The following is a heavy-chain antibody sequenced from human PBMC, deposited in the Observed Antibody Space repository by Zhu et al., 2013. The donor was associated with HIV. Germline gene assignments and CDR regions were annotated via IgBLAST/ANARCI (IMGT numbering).Heavy chain of an antibody. CDR3: ARDPDEYYDLLTGPSFRDY. V-gene: IGHV4-31*03. CDR2: IYYSGST. CDR1: GGSISSGGYY. J-gene: IGHJ4*02. Sequence: QVQLQESGPGLVKPSQTLSLTCTVSGGSISSGGYYWSWIRQHPGKGPEWIGYIYYSGSTYYNPSLKSRVTISVDTSKNQFSLKLSSATAADTAVYYCARDPDEYYDLLTGPSFRDYWGQGTLVTVSS. D-gene: IGHD3-9*01.